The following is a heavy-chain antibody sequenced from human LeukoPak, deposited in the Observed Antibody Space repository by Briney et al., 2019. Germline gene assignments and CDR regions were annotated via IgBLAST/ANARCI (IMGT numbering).Heavy chain of an antibody. CDR2: IYHSGST. CDR1: GYSISSGYY. Sequence: PSETLSLTCTVSGYSISSGYYWGWIRQPLGQGLEWIGSIYHSGSTYYNPSLKSRVTISVDTSKNQFSLKLSSVTAADTAVYYCARYDFWSGYPNDYWGQGTLVTVSS. V-gene: IGHV4-38-2*02. D-gene: IGHD3-3*01. J-gene: IGHJ4*02. CDR3: ARYDFWSGYPNDY.